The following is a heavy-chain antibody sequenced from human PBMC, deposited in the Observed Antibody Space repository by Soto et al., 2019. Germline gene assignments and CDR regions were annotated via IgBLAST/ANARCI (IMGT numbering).Heavy chain of an antibody. V-gene: IGHV3-74*01. J-gene: IGHJ4*02. Sequence: EVQLVESGGGLLQPGGSLRLSCEASGFTFSSHWMHWVRQTPGKGLVWVSRVNFDGTTTNYADSVKGRLTISRDNAKNTVYLQMNSQRAEDTAVYYCARGGSGTYKLDNWGQGTLVTVSA. D-gene: IGHD3-10*01. CDR1: GFTFSSHW. CDR2: VNFDGTTT. CDR3: ARGGSGTYKLDN.